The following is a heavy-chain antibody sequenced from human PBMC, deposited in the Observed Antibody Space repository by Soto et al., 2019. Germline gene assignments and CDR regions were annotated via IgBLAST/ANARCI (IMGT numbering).Heavy chain of an antibody. CDR3: TTDANDYGDYAGGMDV. Sequence: PGGSLRLSCAASGFTFSSAWMSWVRQAPGKGLEWVGRIKSKTDGGTTDYAAPVKGRFTISRDDSKNTLYLQMNSLKTEDTAVYYCTTDANDYGDYAGGMDVWGQGTTVTVSS. CDR1: GFTFSSAW. D-gene: IGHD4-17*01. CDR2: IKSKTDGGTT. V-gene: IGHV3-15*01. J-gene: IGHJ6*02.